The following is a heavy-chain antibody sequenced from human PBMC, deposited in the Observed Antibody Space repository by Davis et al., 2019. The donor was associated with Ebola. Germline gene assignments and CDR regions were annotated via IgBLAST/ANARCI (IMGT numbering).Heavy chain of an antibody. J-gene: IGHJ4*02. Sequence: ASVKVSCKASGYTFTSYYMHWVRQAPGQGLEWMGKISPSGGSTFYAQKFQDRVTVTRDTTTSTVYMELTSLRSEDTAVYYCARGYAYANDYWGQGTLVTVSS. D-gene: IGHD2-2*01. CDR2: ISPSGGST. V-gene: IGHV1-46*01. CDR3: ARGYAYANDY. CDR1: GYTFTSYY.